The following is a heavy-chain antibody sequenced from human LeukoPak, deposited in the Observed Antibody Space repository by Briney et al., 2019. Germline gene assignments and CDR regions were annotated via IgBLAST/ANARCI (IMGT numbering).Heavy chain of an antibody. CDR1: GYTFTSYY. J-gene: IGHJ3*02. Sequence: ASVKVSCEASGYTFTSYYFHWVRQAPGQGLEWMGILNPSGGSTSYAQKFQGRVTMTRDTSTSTVYMELRSLRSEDTAVYYCARDPSTGYSGSDSRGDAFDMWGQGTMVTVSS. CDR3: ARDPSTGYSGSDSRGDAFDM. V-gene: IGHV1-46*01. D-gene: IGHD5-12*01. CDR2: LNPSGGST.